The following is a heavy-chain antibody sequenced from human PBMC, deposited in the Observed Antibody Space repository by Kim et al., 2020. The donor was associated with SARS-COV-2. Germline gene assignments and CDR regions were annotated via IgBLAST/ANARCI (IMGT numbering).Heavy chain of an antibody. Sequence: SVKVSCKASGGTFSSYAISWVRQAPGQGLEWMGGIIPIFGTANYAQKFQGRVTITADESTSTAYMELSSLRSEDTAVYYCARAAMVTAFKYYYYYGMDVWGQGTTVTVSS. D-gene: IGHD5-18*01. CDR1: GGTFSSYA. J-gene: IGHJ6*02. CDR2: IIPIFGTA. V-gene: IGHV1-69*13. CDR3: ARAAMVTAFKYYYYYGMDV.